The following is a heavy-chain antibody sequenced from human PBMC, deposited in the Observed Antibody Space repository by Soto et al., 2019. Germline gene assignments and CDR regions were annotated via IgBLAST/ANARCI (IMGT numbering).Heavy chain of an antibody. CDR1: GYTFTGYY. J-gene: IGHJ6*02. D-gene: IGHD3-3*01. CDR2: INPNSGGT. Sequence: GASVKVSCKASGYTFTGYYMHWVQQAPGQGLEWMGWINPNSGGTNYAQKFQGRVTMTRDTSISTAYMELSRLRSDDTAVYYCARGATLNYDFWSGYYTDYYYGMDVWGQGTTVTVSS. V-gene: IGHV1-2*03. CDR3: ARGATLNYDFWSGYYTDYYYGMDV.